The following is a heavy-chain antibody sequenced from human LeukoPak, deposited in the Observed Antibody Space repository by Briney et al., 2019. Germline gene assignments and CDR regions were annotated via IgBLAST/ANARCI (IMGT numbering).Heavy chain of an antibody. J-gene: IGHJ4*02. D-gene: IGHD3-10*01. CDR1: GFTFSSYW. Sequence: GGSLRLSCAASGFTFSSYWMHWVRQAPGKGLVWVSRINSDGSSTSYADSVKGRFTISRDSAKNTLYLQMNSLRAEDTAVYYCARGRGTPPSNALFDYWGQGTLVTVSS. CDR2: INSDGSST. CDR3: ARGRGTPPSNALFDY. V-gene: IGHV3-74*01.